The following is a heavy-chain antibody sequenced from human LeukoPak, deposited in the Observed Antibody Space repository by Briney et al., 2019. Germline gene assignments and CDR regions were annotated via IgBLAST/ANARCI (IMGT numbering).Heavy chain of an antibody. J-gene: IGHJ5*02. CDR3: ARGGDSNWFDP. D-gene: IGHD4-17*01. V-gene: IGHV4-34*01. Sequence: KPSETLSLTSAVYGXSFSGYYWSWIRQPPGKGVEWIGSIYYSGSTYYNPSLKSRVTISVDTSKNQFSLKLSSVTAADTAVYYCARGGDSNWFDPWGQGTLVTVSS. CDR2: IYYSGST. CDR1: GXSFSGYY.